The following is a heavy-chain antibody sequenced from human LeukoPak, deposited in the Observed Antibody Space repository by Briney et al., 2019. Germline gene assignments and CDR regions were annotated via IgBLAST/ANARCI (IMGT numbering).Heavy chain of an antibody. CDR2: INHSGST. D-gene: IGHD3-10*01. Sequence: PSETLSLTCAAYGGSFSGYYWSWIRQPPGKGLEWIGEINHSGSTNYNPSLKSRVTISVDTSKNQFSLKLSSVTAADTAVYYCARGTRIWDYWGQGTLVTVSS. V-gene: IGHV4-34*01. J-gene: IGHJ4*02. CDR1: GGSFSGYY. CDR3: ARGTRIWDY.